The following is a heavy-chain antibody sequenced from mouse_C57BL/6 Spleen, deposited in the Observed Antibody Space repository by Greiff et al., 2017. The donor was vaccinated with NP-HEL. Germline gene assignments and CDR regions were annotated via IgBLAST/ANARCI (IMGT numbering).Heavy chain of an antibody. Sequence: EVQLQQSGAELVRPGASVKLSCTASGFNIKDDYMHWVKQRPEQGLEWIGWIDPENGDTEYASKFQGKATITADTSSNTAYLKLSSLTSEDTAVYYCTTRLWVAYWGQGTLVTVSA. CDR2: IDPENGDT. CDR3: TTRLWVAY. V-gene: IGHV14-4*01. D-gene: IGHD1-1*02. J-gene: IGHJ3*01. CDR1: GFNIKDDY.